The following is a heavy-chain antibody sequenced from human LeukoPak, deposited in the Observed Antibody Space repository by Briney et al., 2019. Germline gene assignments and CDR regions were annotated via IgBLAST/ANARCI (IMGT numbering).Heavy chain of an antibody. CDR2: ISGGGGST. J-gene: IGHJ4*02. CDR1: GLTFSNYA. CDR3: AKGRDYGGDACFDY. D-gene: IGHD4-23*01. Sequence: GGSLRLSCAASGLTFSNYAMTWVRQAPGKGLEWVSGISGGGGSTYYADSMKGRFTISRDNSKNTLDLQMSSLRAEDTAVYYCAKGRDYGGDACFDYWGQGTLVTVSS. V-gene: IGHV3-23*01.